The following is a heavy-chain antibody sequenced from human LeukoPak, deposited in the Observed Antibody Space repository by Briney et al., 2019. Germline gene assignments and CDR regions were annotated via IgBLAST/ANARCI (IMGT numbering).Heavy chain of an antibody. J-gene: IGHJ3*02. Sequence: ASVKVSCKASGYTFTGYYMHWVRQAPGQGLEWMGWINPNSGGTNYAQKFQGRVTMTRDTSISTAYMELSRLRSDDTAVYYCARVGELNYYDSSGFDAFDIWGQGTMVTVSS. CDR2: INPNSGGT. CDR1: GYTFTGYY. CDR3: ARVGELNYYDSSGFDAFDI. D-gene: IGHD3-22*01. V-gene: IGHV1-2*02.